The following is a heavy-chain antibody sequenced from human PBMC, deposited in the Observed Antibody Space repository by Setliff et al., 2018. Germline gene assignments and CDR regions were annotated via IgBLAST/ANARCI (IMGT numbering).Heavy chain of an antibody. Sequence: QAGGSLRLSCGASGFTFSTHAMHWVRQAPGKGLEWVAMIWSDGINKFYGGPVKGRFIVSRDNSKNTVFLQMNDLRVEDTAVYYCVTDPPNSGWSFDCWGQGTPVTVSS. J-gene: IGHJ5*01. CDR3: VTDPPNSGWSFDC. CDR1: GFTFSTHA. D-gene: IGHD6-19*01. V-gene: IGHV3-33*03. CDR2: IWSDGINK.